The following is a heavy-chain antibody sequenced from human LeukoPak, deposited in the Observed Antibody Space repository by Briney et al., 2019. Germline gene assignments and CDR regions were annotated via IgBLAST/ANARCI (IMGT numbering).Heavy chain of an antibody. Sequence: GGSLRLSCAASGFTVSSNYMSWVRQAPGKGLEWASVIYSGGSTYYADSVKGRFTISRDNSKNTVDLQLNRLRAEDTAVYFCARGLLAAGTFDSWGQGTLVTVSS. V-gene: IGHV3-66*01. J-gene: IGHJ4*02. CDR3: ARGLLAAGTFDS. CDR2: IYSGGST. D-gene: IGHD6-13*01. CDR1: GFTVSSNY.